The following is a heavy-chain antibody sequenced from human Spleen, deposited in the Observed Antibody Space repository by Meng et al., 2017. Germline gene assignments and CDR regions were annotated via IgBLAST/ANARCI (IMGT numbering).Heavy chain of an antibody. V-gene: IGHV4-34*01. CDR3: ARGPTTMAHDFDY. CDR2: INHSGST. Sequence: QSQVQEWGAGLLTPSETLSLTCVVSGWSFSDYYWSWIRQPPGKGLEWIGEINHSGSTNYNPSLESRATISVDTSQNNLSLKLSSVTAADSAVYYCARGPTTMAHDFDYWGQGTLVTVSS. D-gene: IGHD4-11*01. J-gene: IGHJ4*02. CDR1: GWSFSDYY.